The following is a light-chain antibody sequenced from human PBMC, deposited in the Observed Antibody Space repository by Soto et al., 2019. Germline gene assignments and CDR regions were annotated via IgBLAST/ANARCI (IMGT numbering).Light chain of an antibody. CDR3: QSYDTSLRDWNWV. CDR1: SSNIGADYG. CDR2: DNN. Sequence: QSVLTQLPSVSGAPGQRVTISCTGSSSNIGADYGVHWYQQLPGRAPKLLIYDNNNRPSGVPDRFSGSKSDTSASLAITGLQAEDEADYYCQSYDTSLRDWNWVFGGGTKLTVL. V-gene: IGLV1-40*01. J-gene: IGLJ3*02.